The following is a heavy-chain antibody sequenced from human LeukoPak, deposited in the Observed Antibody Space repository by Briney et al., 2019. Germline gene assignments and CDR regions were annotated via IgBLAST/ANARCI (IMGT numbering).Heavy chain of an antibody. CDR1: GFTFSSYS. CDR2: TSDRGDYT. J-gene: IGHJ4*02. V-gene: IGHV3-23*01. Sequence: GGSLRLSCAASGFTFSSYSMSWVHQAPGKGLEWVSGTSDRGDYTYYADSVKGRFTISRDTSKNTLYLQMNSLRAEDTALYFCAKKAQYDGHYPLDYWGQGTLVTVSA. CDR3: AKKAQYDGHYPLDY. D-gene: IGHD4/OR15-4a*01.